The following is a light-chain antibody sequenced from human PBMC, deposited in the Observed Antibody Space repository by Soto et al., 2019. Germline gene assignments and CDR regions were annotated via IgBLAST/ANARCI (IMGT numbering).Light chain of an antibody. CDR1: SSDVGSHNY. CDR3: CSFGGAPLV. J-gene: IGLJ3*02. V-gene: IGLV2-11*01. Sequence: QCALTQPRSVSGSPGQSVTISCTGTSSDVGSHNYVSWYQQHPGKAPKLMINDVTKRPSGVPDRFSGSKSGNTASLTISGLQGGVEVIIYGCSFGGAPLVF. CDR2: DVT.